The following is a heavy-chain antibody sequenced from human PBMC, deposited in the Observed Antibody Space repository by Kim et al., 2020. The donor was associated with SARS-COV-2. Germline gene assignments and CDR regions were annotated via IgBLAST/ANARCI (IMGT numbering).Heavy chain of an antibody. V-gene: IGHV4-31*03. J-gene: IGHJ4*02. CDR2: IYYSGST. D-gene: IGHD3-3*01. CDR3: ARGITIFGVVTQPFDY. Sequence: SETLSLTCTVSGRSISSGGYYWSWIRQHPGKGLEWIGYIYYSGSTYYNPSLKSRVTISVDTSKNQFSLKLSSVTAADTAVYYCARGITIFGVVTQPFDYWGQGTLVTVSS. CDR1: GRSISSGGYY.